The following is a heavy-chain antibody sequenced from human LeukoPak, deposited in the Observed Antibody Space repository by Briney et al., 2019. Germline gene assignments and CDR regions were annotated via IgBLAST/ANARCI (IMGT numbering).Heavy chain of an antibody. V-gene: IGHV1-18*01. CDR2: ISAYNGNT. Sequence: ASVKVSCKASGYTFTSYGISWVRQAPGQGLEWMGWISAYNGNTNYAQKLQGRVTMTTDTSTGTAYMELRSLRSDDTAVYYCARDAIVATLRYYGMDVWGQGTTVTVSS. J-gene: IGHJ6*02. CDR3: ARDAIVATLRYYGMDV. CDR1: GYTFTSYG. D-gene: IGHD5-12*01.